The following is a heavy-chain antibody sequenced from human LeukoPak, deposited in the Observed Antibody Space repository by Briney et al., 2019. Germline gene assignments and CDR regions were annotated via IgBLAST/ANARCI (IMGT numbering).Heavy chain of an antibody. CDR2: ISYDGSNK. V-gene: IGHV3-30*18. Sequence: PGGSLRLSCAASGFTFSSYSMHWVRQAPGKGLEWVAVISYDGSNKYYADSVKGRFTISRDNSKNTLYLQMNSLRAEDTAVYYCAKEQDSSGWYLKDYYYYYGMDVWGQGTTVTVSS. D-gene: IGHD6-19*01. CDR1: GFTFSSYS. J-gene: IGHJ6*02. CDR3: AKEQDSSGWYLKDYYYYYGMDV.